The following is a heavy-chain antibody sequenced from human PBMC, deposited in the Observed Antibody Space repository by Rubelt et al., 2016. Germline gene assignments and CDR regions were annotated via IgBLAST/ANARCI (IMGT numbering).Heavy chain of an antibody. CDR1: GFTFSNYV. V-gene: IGHV3-30*02. CDR2: IWHDGSIK. Sequence: VQVVESGGGLVQPGGSLRLSCAASGFTFSNYVMHWLRQAPGRGMAWVAVIWHDGSIKYYGDSVQGRFTISRDNSKNTLYLQRSGLDPEDTAVGYCHRRNYFYGMDVWGQGTTVTVSS. J-gene: IGHJ6*02. CDR3: HRRNYFYGMDV.